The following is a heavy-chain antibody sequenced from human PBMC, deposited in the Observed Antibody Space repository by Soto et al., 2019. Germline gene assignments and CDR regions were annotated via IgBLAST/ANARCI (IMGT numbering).Heavy chain of an antibody. D-gene: IGHD4-17*01. J-gene: IGHJ4*02. CDR2: MTSSSRHM. Sequence: GGSLRLSCAASGFTFRSHSMNWVRQSPGKGLEWVSSMTSSSRHMFYADSVKGRFTISRDNAQNSLYLQLNSLRVEDTAVYYCAREDYRDHGGLDYWGQGTLVTVSS. CDR1: GFTFRSHS. V-gene: IGHV3-21*01. CDR3: AREDYRDHGGLDY.